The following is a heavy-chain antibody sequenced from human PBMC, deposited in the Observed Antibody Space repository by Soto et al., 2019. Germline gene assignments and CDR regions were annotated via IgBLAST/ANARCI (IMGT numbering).Heavy chain of an antibody. CDR3: ARGVWFGEHNDYYYYYYMDV. Sequence: ASVKVSCKASGGTFSSYTISWVRQAPGQGLEWMGRIIPILGIANYAQKFQGRVTITADKSTSTAYMELSSLRSEDTAVYYCARGVWFGEHNDYYYYYYMDVWGKGTTVTVSS. J-gene: IGHJ6*03. D-gene: IGHD3-10*01. V-gene: IGHV1-69*02. CDR2: IIPILGIA. CDR1: GGTFSSYT.